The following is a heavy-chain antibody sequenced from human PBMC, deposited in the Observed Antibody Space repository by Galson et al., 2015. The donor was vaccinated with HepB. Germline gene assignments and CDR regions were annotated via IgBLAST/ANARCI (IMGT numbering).Heavy chain of an antibody. CDR2: IKSKTDGGTT. CDR3: TTGDLDSGSYYSDYFDY. D-gene: IGHD1-26*01. CDR1: GFTFSNAW. Sequence: SLRLSCAASGFTFSNAWMSWVRQAPGKGLEWVGRIKSKTDGGTTDYAAPVKGRFTISRDDSKNTLYLQMNSLKTEDTAVYYCTTGDLDSGSYYSDYFDYWGQGTLVTVSS. V-gene: IGHV3-15*01. J-gene: IGHJ4*02.